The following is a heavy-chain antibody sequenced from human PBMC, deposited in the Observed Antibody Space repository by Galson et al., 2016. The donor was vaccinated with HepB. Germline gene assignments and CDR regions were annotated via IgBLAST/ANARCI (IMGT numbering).Heavy chain of an antibody. CDR3: ARDRDVFWRGYPNNYFDP. CDR2: INPKSGAT. D-gene: IGHD3-3*01. CDR1: GYSFSDYY. V-gene: IGHV1-2*02. Sequence: SVKVSCKAFGYSFSDYYMHWVRQAPGQGPEWMGWINPKSGATKYAENFQGRVTVTRDTSTAYLELSRLRLDDTAVYYCARDRDVFWRGYPNNYFDPWGQGTLVIVSS. J-gene: IGHJ5*02.